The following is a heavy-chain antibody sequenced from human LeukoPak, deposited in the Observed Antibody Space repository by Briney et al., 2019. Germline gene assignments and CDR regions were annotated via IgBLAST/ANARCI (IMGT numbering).Heavy chain of an antibody. Sequence: GGPLRLFCAASGFPFSSYEMNWLRQAPGKGLEWVSYISSSVSTIYYADSVKRRFTISRDNVRKYLYLQMNSLRIDDTALYYCAKDRGGGSQLGDAYDVWGQGTMVSVSS. CDR3: AKDRGGGSQLGDAYDV. CDR1: GFPFSSYE. D-gene: IGHD5-24*01. V-gene: IGHV3-48*03. J-gene: IGHJ3*01. CDR2: ISSSVSTI.